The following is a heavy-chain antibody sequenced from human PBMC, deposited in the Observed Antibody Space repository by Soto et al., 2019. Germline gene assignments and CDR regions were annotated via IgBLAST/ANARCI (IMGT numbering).Heavy chain of an antibody. D-gene: IGHD6-25*01. CDR3: AREAAGILNWFDP. CDR1: GGSISSGGYY. Sequence: QVQLQESGPGLVKPSQTLSLTCTVSGGSISSGGYYWSWIRQHPGKGLEWIEYIYYSGSTYYNPSLKSRVTISVDTSKNQFSLKLSSVTAADTAVYYCAREAAGILNWFDPWGQGTLVTVSS. CDR2: IYYSGST. J-gene: IGHJ5*02. V-gene: IGHV4-31*03.